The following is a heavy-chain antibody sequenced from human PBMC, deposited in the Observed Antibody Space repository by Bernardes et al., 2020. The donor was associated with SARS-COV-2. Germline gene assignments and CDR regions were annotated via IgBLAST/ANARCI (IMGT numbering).Heavy chain of an antibody. J-gene: IGHJ6*02. CDR2: ISAYNGNT. D-gene: IGHD3-10*01. Sequence: AARKDFCKASGYTFTSYGISWVRQAPGQGLEWMGWISAYNGNTNYAQKLQGRVTMTTDTSTSTAYMELRSLRSDDTAVYYCALGRFGEDYYYGMDVWGQGTTVTVSS. V-gene: IGHV1-18*01. CDR1: GYTFTSYG. CDR3: ALGRFGEDYYYGMDV.